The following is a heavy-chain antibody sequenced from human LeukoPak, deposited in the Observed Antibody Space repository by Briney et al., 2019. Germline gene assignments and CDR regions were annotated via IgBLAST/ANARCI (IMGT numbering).Heavy chain of an antibody. CDR1: GFTFRNYA. D-gene: IGHD3-9*01. Sequence: GGSLRLSCAVSGFTFRNYAMHWVRQAPGKGLEWVAVISYDATNEYYPDSVKGRFTISRDNSQSTLYLQMSSLRAEDTAVYYCARDYYDILTGWRRTGPRAFDIWGQGTVVTVSS. CDR2: ISYDATNE. V-gene: IGHV3-30-3*01. CDR3: ARDYYDILTGWRRTGPRAFDI. J-gene: IGHJ3*02.